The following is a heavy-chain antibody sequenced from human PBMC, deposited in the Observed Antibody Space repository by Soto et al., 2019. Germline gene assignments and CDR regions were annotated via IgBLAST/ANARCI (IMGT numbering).Heavy chain of an antibody. CDR1: GGSFSGYY. V-gene: IGHV4-34*01. J-gene: IGHJ6*02. Sequence: SETLSLTCAVYGGSFSGYYWSWIRQPPGKGLEWIGEINHSGSTNYNPSLKSRVTISVDTSKNQFSLKLGSVTAADTAVYYCARGPLFHCSSTSCFYYYYDGMAVWGQGTTVT. CDR3: ARGPLFHCSSTSCFYYYYDGMAV. D-gene: IGHD2-2*01. CDR2: INHSGST.